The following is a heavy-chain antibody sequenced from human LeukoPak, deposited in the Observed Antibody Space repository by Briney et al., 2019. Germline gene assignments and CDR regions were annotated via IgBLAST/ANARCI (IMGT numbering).Heavy chain of an antibody. CDR1: GGTFSSYA. CDR3: ARGTYYYDSSGSLQANNWFDP. V-gene: IGHV1-69*13. CDR2: IIPIFGTA. J-gene: IGHJ5*02. D-gene: IGHD3-22*01. Sequence: SVKVSCKASGGTFSSYAISWVRQAPGQGLEWMGGIIPIFGTANYAQKFQGRVTITADESTSTAYMELSSLRSEDTAVYYCARGTYYYDSSGSLQANNWFDPWGQGTLVTVSS.